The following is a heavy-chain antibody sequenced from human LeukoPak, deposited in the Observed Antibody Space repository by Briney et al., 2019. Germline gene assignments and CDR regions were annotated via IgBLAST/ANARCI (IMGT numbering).Heavy chain of an antibody. CDR1: GGSVSSGAYY. CDR3: ARGSYDGGSGWGRFDI. Sequence: KPSQTLSLTCTVSGGSVSSGAYYWSWIRQPPGKGLEWIGYIYYSGNTYYNPSLNSRVTISLDTSKDQFSLKPTSVTAADTAVYYCARGSYDGGSGWGRFDIWGQGTLVTVSS. J-gene: IGHJ4*02. V-gene: IGHV4-30-4*01. CDR2: IYYSGNT. D-gene: IGHD6-19*01.